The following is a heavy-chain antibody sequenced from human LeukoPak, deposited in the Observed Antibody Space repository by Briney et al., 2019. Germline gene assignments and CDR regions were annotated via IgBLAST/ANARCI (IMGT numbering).Heavy chain of an antibody. V-gene: IGHV1-18*01. CDR2: ISTYNGDT. Sequence: GASVKVSCKASGYAFIIYPIIWVRQAPGQGLEWMGWISTYNGDTTYAQKFQDRVSMTTDTSTGTASMEVRSLRSDDTAVYYCARERDPVLAPYFDYWGQGTLVTVSP. CDR1: GYAFIIYP. J-gene: IGHJ4*02. CDR3: ARERDPVLAPYFDY. D-gene: IGHD3-3*01.